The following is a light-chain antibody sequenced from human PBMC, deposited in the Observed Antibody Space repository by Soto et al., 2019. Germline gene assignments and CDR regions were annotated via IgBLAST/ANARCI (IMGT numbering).Light chain of an antibody. J-gene: IGKJ1*01. CDR2: KAS. CDR1: QRINNY. CDR3: QEYNSDST. Sequence: IQMTQSPSTLSAPVGDRVTRTCRASQRINNYLAWYQQKPGKAPKLLIYKASSLESGVPSRFSGSGSGTEFTLTISSLQPDDFATYYCQEYNSDSTFGQGTKVDI. V-gene: IGKV1-5*03.